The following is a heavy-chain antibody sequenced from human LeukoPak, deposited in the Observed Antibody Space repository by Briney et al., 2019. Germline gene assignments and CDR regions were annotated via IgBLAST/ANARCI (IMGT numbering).Heavy chain of an antibody. V-gene: IGHV4-59*08. CDR2: IYYSGST. CDR1: GGSISSYY. D-gene: IGHD1-26*01. Sequence: SETLSLTCAVSGGSISSYYWSWIRQPPGKGLEWIGYIYYSGSTNYNPSLKSRVTISVDTSKNQFSLKLSSVTAADTAVYYCARQREEWELLRRGGYYFDYWGQGTLVTVSS. J-gene: IGHJ4*02. CDR3: ARQREEWELLRRGGYYFDY.